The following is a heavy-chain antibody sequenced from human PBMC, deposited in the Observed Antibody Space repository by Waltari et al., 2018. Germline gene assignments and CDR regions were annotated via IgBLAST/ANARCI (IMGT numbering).Heavy chain of an antibody. CDR3: ARVGESGGWYFDL. V-gene: IGHV3-7*03. CDR2: IKQDGRET. D-gene: IGHD3-10*01. J-gene: IGHJ2*01. CDR1: GFTFNYYW. Sequence: DVQLVEWGGALVQPGGSLGVSCAASGFTFNYYWMSWIRQAPGKGLEWVAIIKQDGRETWYVDSVKGRFTIARDNAKNSLYLQMISLRVEDTAVYYCARVGESGGWYFDLWGRGTLVTVSS.